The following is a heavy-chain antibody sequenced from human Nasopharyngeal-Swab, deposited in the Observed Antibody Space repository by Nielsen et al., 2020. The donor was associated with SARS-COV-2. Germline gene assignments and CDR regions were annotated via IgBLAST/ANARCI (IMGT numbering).Heavy chain of an antibody. CDR2: IWYDGSNK. Sequence: LSLTCAASGFTFSTYAMSWVRQAPGKGLEWVAVIWYDGSNKYYADSVKGRFTISRDNSKNTLYLQMNSLRAEDTAVYYCARDFSTDTPALMAWGQGTLVTVSS. CDR1: GFTFSTYA. V-gene: IGHV3-33*08. J-gene: IGHJ5*02. CDR3: ARDFSTDTPALMA. D-gene: IGHD2-2*01.